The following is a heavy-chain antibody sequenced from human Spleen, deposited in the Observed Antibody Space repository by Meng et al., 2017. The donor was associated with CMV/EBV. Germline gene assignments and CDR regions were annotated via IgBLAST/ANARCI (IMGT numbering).Heavy chain of an antibody. V-gene: IGHV1-18*01. CDR3: AREWGDIVVVPAAMRRMDV. Sequence: VKVSCKASGYSYIPYGISWVRQAPGQGLEWMGWITPYKGNINYAPKFQGRVTMTTDTSTSTAYMELRSLTSDDTAVYYCAREWGDIVVVPAAMRRMDVWGQGTTVTVSS. D-gene: IGHD2-2*01. CDR1: GYSYIPYG. J-gene: IGHJ6*02. CDR2: ITPYKGNI.